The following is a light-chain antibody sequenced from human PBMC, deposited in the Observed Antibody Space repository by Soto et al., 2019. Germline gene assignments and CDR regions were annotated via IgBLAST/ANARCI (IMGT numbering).Light chain of an antibody. Sequence: EIVMTQSPSTLSLYPVEGATLSCRASQSVSSKLAWYQQKPGQAPRLLIYGASTRATGIPARFSGSGSGTEFTLIISSLQSEDSAVYYCQQYNSWLWTFGQGTKVDIK. CDR3: QQYNSWLWT. J-gene: IGKJ1*01. CDR2: GAS. V-gene: IGKV3-15*01. CDR1: QSVSSK.